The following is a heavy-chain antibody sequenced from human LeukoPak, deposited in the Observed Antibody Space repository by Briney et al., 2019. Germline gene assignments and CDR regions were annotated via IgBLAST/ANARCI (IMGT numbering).Heavy chain of an antibody. J-gene: IGHJ4*02. V-gene: IGHV1-18*01. Sequence: ASVKVSCKASGYTFTSYGISSVRQAPGQGLEWMGWISAYNGNTNYAQKLQGKVTVTTDTSTSTSYMELRSLRADDTAVYYCARDLGMVRGVMGQWGQGTLVTVSS. CDR1: GYTFTSYG. D-gene: IGHD3-10*01. CDR2: ISAYNGNT. CDR3: ARDLGMVRGVMGQ.